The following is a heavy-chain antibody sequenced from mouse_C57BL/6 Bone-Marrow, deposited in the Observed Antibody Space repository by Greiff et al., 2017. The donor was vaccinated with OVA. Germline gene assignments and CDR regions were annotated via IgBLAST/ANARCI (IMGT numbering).Heavy chain of an antibody. V-gene: IGHV1-15*01. J-gene: IGHJ2*01. D-gene: IGHD1-1*01. CDR2: IDPETGGP. CDR1: GYTFTDYE. Sequence: QVQLQQSGAELVRPGASVTLSCKASGYTFTDYEMHWVKQTPVHGLEWIGAIDPETGGPAYNQKFKGQAILTADKSSSTAYMERRSLTSEDSAVYYCTRSPHDYGRDDRGQGTTLTVSS. CDR3: TRSPHDYGRDD.